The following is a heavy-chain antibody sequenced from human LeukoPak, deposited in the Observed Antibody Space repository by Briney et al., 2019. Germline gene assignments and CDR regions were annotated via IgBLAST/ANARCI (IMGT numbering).Heavy chain of an antibody. CDR3: AREADYYDSSGSVYFDY. Sequence: SVEVSCKASGGTFSSYAISWVRQAPGQGLEWMGGIIPIFGTANYAQKFQGRVTITADESTSTAYMELSSLRSEDTAVYYCAREADYYDSSGSVYFDYWGQGTLVTVSS. D-gene: IGHD3-22*01. CDR2: IIPIFGTA. J-gene: IGHJ4*02. CDR1: GGTFSSYA. V-gene: IGHV1-69*13.